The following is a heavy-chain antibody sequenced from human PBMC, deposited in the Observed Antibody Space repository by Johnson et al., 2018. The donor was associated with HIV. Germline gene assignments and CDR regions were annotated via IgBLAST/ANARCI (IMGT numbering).Heavy chain of an antibody. V-gene: IGHV3-11*04. CDR3: ARTGVLGAFDI. CDR2: LRHSGSPI. D-gene: IGHD2-8*02. Sequence: QVQLLESGGGLVKPGAPLRLSCAPSGFTFSAYYTRWIRQAPGKSLAWLSYLRHSGSPISFADSVRGRFTISRENANSSLYLQMNSLSAGDTAVYYCARTGVLGAFDIWGQGTMVTVSS. CDR1: GFTFSAYY. J-gene: IGHJ3*02.